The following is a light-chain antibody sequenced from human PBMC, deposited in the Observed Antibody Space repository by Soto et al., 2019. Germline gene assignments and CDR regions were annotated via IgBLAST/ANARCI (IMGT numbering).Light chain of an antibody. CDR3: CSYTSSRTYV. J-gene: IGLJ1*01. Sequence: QSALTQPASVSGSPGQSITISCTGTSSDVGAYIYVSWYQHHPGKAPKVMIYEVTNRPSGVSDRFSGSKSGNTASLTISGLQAEDEADYYCCSYTSSRTYVFGTGTKAIVL. CDR1: SSDVGAYIY. CDR2: EVT. V-gene: IGLV2-14*01.